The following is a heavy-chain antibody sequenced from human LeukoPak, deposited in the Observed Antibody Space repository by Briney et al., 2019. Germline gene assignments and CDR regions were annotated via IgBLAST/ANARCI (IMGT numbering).Heavy chain of an antibody. V-gene: IGHV3-33*08. CDR1: GFTVSSNY. J-gene: IGHJ4*02. CDR3: ARSYYYDSSHTADY. D-gene: IGHD3-22*01. Sequence: PGGSLRLSCAASGFTVSSNYMSWVRQAPGKGLEWVAYIWYDGSNKYYTDSVKGRFTISRDNSENTLYLQMNSLRAEDTAVYYCARSYYYDSSHTADYWGQGTLVTVSS. CDR2: IWYDGSNK.